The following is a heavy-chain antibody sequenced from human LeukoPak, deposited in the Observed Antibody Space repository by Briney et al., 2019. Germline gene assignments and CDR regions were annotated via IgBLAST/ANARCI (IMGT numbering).Heavy chain of an antibody. D-gene: IGHD3-22*01. J-gene: IGHJ4*02. CDR2: IIPIFGTA. V-gene: IGHV1-69*05. Sequence: GSSVKVSCKASGGTFSSYAISWVRQAPGQGLEWMGGIIPIFGTANYAQKVQGRVTITTDESTSTAYMELSSLRSEDTAVYYCARNGYYDSSGYYYPFDYWGQGTLVTVSS. CDR3: ARNGYYDSSGYYYPFDY. CDR1: GGTFSSYA.